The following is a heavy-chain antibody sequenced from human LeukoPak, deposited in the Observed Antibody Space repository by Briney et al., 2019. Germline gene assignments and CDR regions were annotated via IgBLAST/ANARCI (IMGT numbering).Heavy chain of an antibody. CDR3: ARLRDLYNIFDY. CDR1: GGSISNSY. J-gene: IGHJ4*02. V-gene: IGHV4-59*12. Sequence: SETLSLTCTVSGGSISNSYWSWIRQPPGRGLEWIGYIYYSGSTNYNPSLKSRVTISVDTSKNQFSLKLSSVTAADTAIYYCARLRDLYNIFDYWGQGTLVTVSS. D-gene: IGHD1-1*01. CDR2: IYYSGST.